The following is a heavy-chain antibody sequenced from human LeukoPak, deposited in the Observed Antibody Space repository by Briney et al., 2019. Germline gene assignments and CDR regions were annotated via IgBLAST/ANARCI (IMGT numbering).Heavy chain of an antibody. V-gene: IGHV4-61*02. CDR2: IYTSGST. CDR1: GGSISSGSYY. J-gene: IGHJ3*02. Sequence: ASQTLSLTCTVSGGSISSGSYYWSWIRQPAGKGLEWIGRIYTSGSTNYNPSLGSRVTISVDTSKNHLSLRLTSVTAADTAIYYCARHPPRGQLGTAFDIWGQGTMVTVSS. CDR3: ARHPPRGQLGTAFDI. D-gene: IGHD3-16*01.